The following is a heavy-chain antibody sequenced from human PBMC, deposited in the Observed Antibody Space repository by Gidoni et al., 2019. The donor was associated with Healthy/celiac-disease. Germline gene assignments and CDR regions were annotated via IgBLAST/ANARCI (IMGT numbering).Heavy chain of an antibody. J-gene: IGHJ6*03. D-gene: IGHD2-2*01. CDR3: ARHLPAARSYYYYYMDV. CDR2: IYYSGST. Sequence: QLQLQESGPGLVKPSETLSLTCTVSGGSIRSSSYYWGWIRQPPGKGLEWIGSIYYSGSTYYNPSLKSRVTISVDTSKNQFSLKLSSVTAADTAVYYCARHLPAARSYYYYYMDVWGKGTTVTVSS. V-gene: IGHV4-39*01. CDR1: GGSIRSSSYY.